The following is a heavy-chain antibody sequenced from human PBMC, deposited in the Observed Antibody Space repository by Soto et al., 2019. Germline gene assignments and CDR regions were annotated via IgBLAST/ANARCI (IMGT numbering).Heavy chain of an antibody. Sequence: ASVKVSCKASGYTFTSYGISWVRQAPGQGLEWMGWISAYNGNTNYAQKLQGRVTMTTDTSTSTAYMELRSLRSDDTAVYYCARGAYSSGWYGDAFDIWGQGTMVTVSS. CDR1: GYTFTSYG. D-gene: IGHD6-19*01. V-gene: IGHV1-18*04. CDR3: ARGAYSSGWYGDAFDI. J-gene: IGHJ3*02. CDR2: ISAYNGNT.